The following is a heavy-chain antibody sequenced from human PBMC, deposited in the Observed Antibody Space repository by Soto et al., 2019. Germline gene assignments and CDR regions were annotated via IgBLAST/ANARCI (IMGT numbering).Heavy chain of an antibody. CDR2: IYYSGST. CDR1: GDSVNRHY. V-gene: IGHV4-59*02. Sequence: PSETLSLTCPVSGDSVNRHYWSWIRQPPGKGLEWIGCIYYSGSTNYSPSLKSRVTISLDTSKTQFSLKLTSVTAADTAVYYCARGGSGWPNWFDPWGQGTLVTVSS. CDR3: ARGGSGWPNWFDP. D-gene: IGHD6-25*01. J-gene: IGHJ5*02.